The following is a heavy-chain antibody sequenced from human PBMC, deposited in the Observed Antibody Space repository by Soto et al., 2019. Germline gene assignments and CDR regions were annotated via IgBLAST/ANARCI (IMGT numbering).Heavy chain of an antibody. Sequence: SETLSLTCTVSGGSISSYYWTWIRQPAGKGLEWIGRMHTSGSTNYNPSLKSRVTMSTDTSKNQFSLKLSSVTAADTAVYYCARERVDYFDSSGYYYATDYWGQGTLVTVSS. V-gene: IGHV4-4*07. CDR3: ARERVDYFDSSGYYYATDY. D-gene: IGHD3-22*01. CDR1: GGSISSYY. CDR2: MHTSGST. J-gene: IGHJ4*02.